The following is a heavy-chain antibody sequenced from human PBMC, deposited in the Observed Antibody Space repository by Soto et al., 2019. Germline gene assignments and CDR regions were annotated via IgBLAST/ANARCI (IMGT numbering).Heavy chain of an antibody. CDR3: ARANSSTWPDY. V-gene: IGHV3-9*01. CDR1: GFTFDDYA. CDR2: ISWNSGSI. J-gene: IGHJ4*02. D-gene: IGHD6-13*01. Sequence: GGSLRLSCAASGFTFDDYAMHWVRQAPGKGLEWVSGISWNSGSIGYADSVKGRFTISRHNAKNSLYLQMNSLRAEDTAVYYCARANSSTWPDYWGQGTLVTVSS.